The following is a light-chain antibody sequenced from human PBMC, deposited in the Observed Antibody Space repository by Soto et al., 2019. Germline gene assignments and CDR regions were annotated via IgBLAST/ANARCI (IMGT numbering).Light chain of an antibody. CDR2: RNN. CDR3: AAWDNSLVGGPA. Sequence: QSVLTQPPSASGTPVQRVTISCSGSNSNIGSKYVYWYQQLPGTAPKLLLYRNNQRPSGVPDRFSGSKSGTSASLAISGLRSEDEADYYCAAWDNSLVGGPAFGGGTKLTVL. J-gene: IGLJ2*01. CDR1: NSNIGSKY. V-gene: IGLV1-47*01.